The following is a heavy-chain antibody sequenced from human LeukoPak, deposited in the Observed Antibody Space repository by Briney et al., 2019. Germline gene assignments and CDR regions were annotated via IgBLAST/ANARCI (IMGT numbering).Heavy chain of an antibody. Sequence: GGSLRLSCAASGFTFSSYSMNWVRQAPGKGLEWVSSISSSSSYIYYADSVKGRFTISRDNAKNSLYLQMNSLRAEDTAVCYCARALGSGSYYDAFDIWGQGTMVTVSS. J-gene: IGHJ3*02. CDR3: ARALGSGSYYDAFDI. V-gene: IGHV3-21*01. CDR1: GFTFSSYS. D-gene: IGHD3-10*02. CDR2: ISSSSSYI.